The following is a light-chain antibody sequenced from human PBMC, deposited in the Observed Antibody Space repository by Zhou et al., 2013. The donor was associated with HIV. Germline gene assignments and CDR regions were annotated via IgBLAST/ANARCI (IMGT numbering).Light chain of an antibody. Sequence: EIVLTQSPATLSLSPGERATLSCRASQSVSSALLAWYQQKPGQSPRLLIYDASIRAAGIPDRFSGSGSGTDFTLTINRLEPEDSAVYYCQQYGSSPWTFGQGTKVEIK. CDR3: QQYGSSPWT. V-gene: IGKV3-20*01. J-gene: IGKJ1*01. CDR2: DAS. CDR1: QSVSSAL.